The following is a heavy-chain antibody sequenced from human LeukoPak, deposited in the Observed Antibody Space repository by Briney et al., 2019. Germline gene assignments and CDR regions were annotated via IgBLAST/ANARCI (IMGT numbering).Heavy chain of an antibody. V-gene: IGHV3-64*01. CDR2: ISSNGGST. CDR3: AREYCSGGSCYYYFDY. CDR1: GSTFSSYA. Sequence: GGSLRLSCAASGSTFSSYAMHWVRQAPGKGLEYVSAISSNGGSTYYANSVKGRFTISRDNSKNTLYLQMGSLRAEDMAVYYCAREYCSGGSCYYYFDYWGQGTLVTVSS. J-gene: IGHJ4*02. D-gene: IGHD2-15*01.